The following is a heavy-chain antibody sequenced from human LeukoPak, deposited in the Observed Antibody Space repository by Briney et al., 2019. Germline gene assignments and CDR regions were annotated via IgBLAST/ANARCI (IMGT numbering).Heavy chain of an antibody. CDR1: GGSISTFY. V-gene: IGHV4-59*01. CDR3: ARDSPAAPYYYGMDV. J-gene: IGHJ6*02. Sequence: PSETLSLTCTVSGGSISTFYWSWIRQPPGKGLEWIGYVYYSGSTNYNPSLKSRVTISIDTSKNQFSLRLNSVTAADTAVYYCARDSPAAPYYYGMDVWGPGTKVTVSS. D-gene: IGHD6-13*01. CDR2: VYYSGST.